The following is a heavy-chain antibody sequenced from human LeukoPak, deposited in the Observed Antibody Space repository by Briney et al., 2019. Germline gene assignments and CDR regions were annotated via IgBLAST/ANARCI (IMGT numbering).Heavy chain of an antibody. Sequence: SETLSLTCAVYGGSFSGYYWSWIRQPPGKGLEWIGEINHSGSTNYNPSLKSRVTISVDTSKNQFSLKLSSVTAADTAVYYCARGVETATSSPLLDYWGQGTLVTVSS. CDR1: GGSFSGYY. J-gene: IGHJ4*02. V-gene: IGHV4-34*01. CDR2: INHSGST. D-gene: IGHD6-25*01. CDR3: ARGVETATSSPLLDY.